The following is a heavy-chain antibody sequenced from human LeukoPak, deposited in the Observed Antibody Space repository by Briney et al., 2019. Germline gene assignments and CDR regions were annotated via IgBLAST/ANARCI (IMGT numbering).Heavy chain of an antibody. D-gene: IGHD3-16*01. CDR3: TSLRWGYY. CDR1: GFSFSSFA. V-gene: IGHV3-23*01. CDR2: IRSNGATA. Sequence: GGSLRLSCAASGFSFSSFAMTWVRRAPGKGLEWVSTIRSNGATAYNADSVKGRFTISRDNSKNTVYLQMNSLRVEDTAVYYCTSLRWGYYWGQGTLVTVSS. J-gene: IGHJ4*02.